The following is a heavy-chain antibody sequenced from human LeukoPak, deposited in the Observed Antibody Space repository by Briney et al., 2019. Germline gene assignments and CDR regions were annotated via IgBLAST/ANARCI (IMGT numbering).Heavy chain of an antibody. V-gene: IGHV4-39*07. D-gene: IGHD2-2*01. Sequence: PSETLSFTCTVSGGSISSSRYYWGWIRQPPGKGLEWIGSIHYSGSTYYNPSLKSRVTASVDTSENQFSLKLSSVAAADTAVYFCVRTRLSDHIVPAAERADDACDMWGQGTMVTVSS. CDR3: VRTRLSDHIVPAAERADDACDM. CDR1: GGSISSSRYY. CDR2: IHYSGST. J-gene: IGHJ3*02.